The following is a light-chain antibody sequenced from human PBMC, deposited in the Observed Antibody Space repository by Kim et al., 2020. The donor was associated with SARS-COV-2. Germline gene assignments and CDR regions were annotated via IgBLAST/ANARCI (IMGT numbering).Light chain of an antibody. Sequence: ASVGDRVTITCRASQSISSYLNWYQQKPGKAPKLLIYAASSLQSGVPSRFSGSGSGTDFTLTISSLQPEDFATYYCQQSYSTPHYSFGQGTKLEI. V-gene: IGKV1-39*01. CDR3: QQSYSTPHYS. CDR1: QSISSY. J-gene: IGKJ2*03. CDR2: AAS.